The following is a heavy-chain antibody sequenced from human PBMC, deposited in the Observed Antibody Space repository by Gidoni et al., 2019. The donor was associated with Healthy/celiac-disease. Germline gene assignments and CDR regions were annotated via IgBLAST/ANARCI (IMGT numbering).Heavy chain of an antibody. V-gene: IGHV4-39*01. CDR1: GCSISSSSSY. CDR2: IYSSGST. Sequence: QLQLQESGPGLVKPSETLSLTCTVSGCSISSSSSYWGWIRQPPGKGLEWIWSIYSSGSTYYNPSLKSRVTISVDTSKNQFSLKLSSVTAADTAVYYCARLAAAGTKDLNWFDPWGQGTLVTVSS. CDR3: ARLAAAGTKDLNWFDP. D-gene: IGHD6-13*01. J-gene: IGHJ5*02.